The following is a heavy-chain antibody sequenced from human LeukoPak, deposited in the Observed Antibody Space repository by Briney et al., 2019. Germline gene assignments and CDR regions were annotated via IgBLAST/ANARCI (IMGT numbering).Heavy chain of an antibody. CDR1: GFTFNTYD. Sequence: GGSLSLSCAPSGFTFNTYDITWFRQAPGKGLEWVSHISTAGTTVYYADAVKGRFTISRDNAKNSLYLQMNSLRAEDTAVYYCARGLTMGHFGGQGTLVTVSS. J-gene: IGHJ4*02. D-gene: IGHD4/OR15-4a*01. CDR3: ARGLTMGHF. V-gene: IGHV3-48*03. CDR2: ISTAGTTV.